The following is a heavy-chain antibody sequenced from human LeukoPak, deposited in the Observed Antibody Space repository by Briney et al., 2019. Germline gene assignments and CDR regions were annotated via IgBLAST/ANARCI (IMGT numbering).Heavy chain of an antibody. CDR2: IYSGGST. J-gene: IGHJ4*02. V-gene: IGHV3-53*01. D-gene: IGHD5-18*01. CDR1: GFTVSSNY. CDR3: ARVHFYSYGIDY. Sequence: PGGSLRLSCAASGFTVSSNYMSWVRQAPGKGLEWVSVIYSGGSTYYADSVKGRFTISRDNSKNTLYLQMNSLRAEDTAVYYRARVHFYSYGIDYWGQGTLVTVSS.